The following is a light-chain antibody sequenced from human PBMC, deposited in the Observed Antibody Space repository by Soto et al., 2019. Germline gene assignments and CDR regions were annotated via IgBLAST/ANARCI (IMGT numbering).Light chain of an antibody. J-gene: IGKJ3*01. V-gene: IGKV3-15*01. Sequence: EIVVTQSPGILSVSPGDRATLSCRASQSVGRNLAWYHQKPGQAPTLLIYAASTTATGLPARFSGSGSGTDFTLTISSLKAEDFAVYYCQEYSKWPLFTFVPGTKVD. CDR3: QEYSKWPLFT. CDR2: AAS. CDR1: QSVGRN.